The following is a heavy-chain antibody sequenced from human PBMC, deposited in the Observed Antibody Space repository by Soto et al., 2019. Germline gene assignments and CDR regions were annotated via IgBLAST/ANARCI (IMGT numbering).Heavy chain of an antibody. CDR3: AKEYLNLGGNDS. Sequence: EVQLLESGGGLVQPGGSLRLSCASSGFTFSSYAMSWVRQAPGKWLEWVSAISGSGGSTYYADSVKGRFTISRDNYKNTLYLQMKSLRAEDTAVYYCAKEYLNLGGNDSWGQGTLVTVSS. D-gene: IGHD3-10*01. V-gene: IGHV3-23*01. CDR2: ISGSGGST. CDR1: GFTFSSYA. J-gene: IGHJ4*02.